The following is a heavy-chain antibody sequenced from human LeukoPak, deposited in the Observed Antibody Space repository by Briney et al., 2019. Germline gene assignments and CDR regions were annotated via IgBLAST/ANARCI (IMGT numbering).Heavy chain of an antibody. CDR1: GYTFTTYD. D-gene: IGHD6-19*01. J-gene: IGHJ5*02. CDR2: MNPNSGNT. V-gene: IGHV1-8*01. CDR3: ARGRGSGHKENWFDP. Sequence: ASAKVSCKASGYTFTTYDTNWVRQATGQGLEWMGWMNPNSGNTGYTQKLQGRVTMTRDTSIRTAYMELSSLRSEDTAVYYCARGRGSGHKENWFDPWGQGTLVTVSS.